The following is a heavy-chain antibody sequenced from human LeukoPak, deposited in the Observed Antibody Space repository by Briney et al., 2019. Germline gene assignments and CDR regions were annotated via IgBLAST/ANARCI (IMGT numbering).Heavy chain of an antibody. J-gene: IGHJ6*02. V-gene: IGHV1-18*01. Sequence: ASVKDSCKASGYTFTSYGISWVRQAPGQGLEWMGWISAYNGNTNYAQKLQGRVTMTTDTSTSTAYMELRSLRSDDTAVYYCATGAPGGYFDWLLFGDYYYGMDVWGQGTTVTVSS. CDR3: ATGAPGGYFDWLLFGDYYYGMDV. D-gene: IGHD3-9*01. CDR1: GYTFTSYG. CDR2: ISAYNGNT.